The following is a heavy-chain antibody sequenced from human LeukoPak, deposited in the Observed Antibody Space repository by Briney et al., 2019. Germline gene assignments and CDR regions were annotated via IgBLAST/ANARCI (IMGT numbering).Heavy chain of an antibody. CDR2: IYYSGST. V-gene: IGHV4-61*01. D-gene: IGHD1-26*01. CDR3: ARDWGATAFYFDY. J-gene: IGHJ4*02. Sequence: SETLSLTCTVSGNSVSSGSYYWRWIRQPPGKGLEWIGYIYYSGSTNYNPSLKSRVTISADTSKNQFSLKLSSVTAADTAVYYCARDWGATAFYFDYWGQGTLVTVSS. CDR1: GNSVSSGSYY.